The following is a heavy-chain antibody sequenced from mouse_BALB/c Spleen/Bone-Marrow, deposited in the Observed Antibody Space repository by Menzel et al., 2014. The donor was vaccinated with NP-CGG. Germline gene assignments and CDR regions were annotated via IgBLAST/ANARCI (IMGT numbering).Heavy chain of an antibody. J-gene: IGHJ3*01. CDR1: GFNIKDTY. CDR3: ARNGNYGAWFAY. D-gene: IGHD2-1*01. V-gene: IGHV14-3*02. Sequence: VQLQQSGAELVKPGASVKLPCTASGFNIKDTYMHWVKQRPEQGLEWIGRIDPANGNTKYDPKFQGKATITADTSSNTAYQQLSSLTSEDTAVYYCARNGNYGAWFAYWGQGTLVTVSA. CDR2: IDPANGNT.